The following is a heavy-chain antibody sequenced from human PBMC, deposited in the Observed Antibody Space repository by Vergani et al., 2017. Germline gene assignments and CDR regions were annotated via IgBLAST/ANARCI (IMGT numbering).Heavy chain of an antibody. CDR2: IIPILGTA. D-gene: IGHD3-9*01. V-gene: IGHV1-69*11. CDR1: GGTFSSYA. CDR3: ARASHYDILTGYSPLDY. Sequence: QVQLVQSGAEVKKPGSSVKVSCKASGGTFSSYAISWVRQAPGQGLEWMGRIIPILGTANYAQKFQGRVTITADESKSTAYMELSSLRSADTAVYYCARASHYDILTGYSPLDYWGQGTLVTVSS. J-gene: IGHJ4*02.